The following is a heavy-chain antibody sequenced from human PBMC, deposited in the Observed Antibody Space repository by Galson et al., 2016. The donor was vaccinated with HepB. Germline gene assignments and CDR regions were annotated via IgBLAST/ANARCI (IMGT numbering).Heavy chain of an antibody. CDR1: GGTFSSYA. D-gene: IGHD3-10*01. V-gene: IGHV1-69*06. CDR3: ARGQHYYASGSYFQGDAFEI. J-gene: IGHJ3*02. Sequence: SVKVSCKASGGTFSSYAISWMRQAPGQGLEWMGGIIPIFGTANYAQNLQGRLTITADKSTSLAYMELSSLRSEDTAMYYCARGQHYYASGSYFQGDAFEIWGLGTTVIVSS. CDR2: IIPIFGTA.